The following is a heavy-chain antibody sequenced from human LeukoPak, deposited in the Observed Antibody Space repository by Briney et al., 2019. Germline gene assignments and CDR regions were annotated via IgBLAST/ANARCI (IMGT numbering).Heavy chain of an antibody. V-gene: IGHV5-51*01. CDR3: ARFMDFWSGYNDY. Sequence: GESLKISCKGSGYSFTSYWIGWVRQMPGKGLEWMGIIYPGDSDTRYSPSFQGQVTISADKSISAAYLQWSSLKASDTAMYYCARFMDFWSGYNDYWGQGTLVAVSS. CDR2: IYPGDSDT. J-gene: IGHJ4*02. D-gene: IGHD3-3*01. CDR1: GYSFTSYW.